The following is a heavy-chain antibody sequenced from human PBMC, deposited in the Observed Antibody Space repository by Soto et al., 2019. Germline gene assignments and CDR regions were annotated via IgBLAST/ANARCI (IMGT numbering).Heavy chain of an antibody. CDR2: VSAGGDMT. CDR3: ARGDRGGSGSPASYYYSGLDV. J-gene: IGHJ6*02. D-gene: IGHD3-10*01. V-gene: IGHV3-23*01. CDR1: GFPFNSYT. Sequence: RSVRVTCAASGFPFNSYTMSWVRPAPGKGLGWVSSVSAGGDMTYYSDSVKGRFTISRDNSNNALFLQMNSLRIEDTALYYCARGDRGGSGSPASYYYSGLDVSGPGTTVTV.